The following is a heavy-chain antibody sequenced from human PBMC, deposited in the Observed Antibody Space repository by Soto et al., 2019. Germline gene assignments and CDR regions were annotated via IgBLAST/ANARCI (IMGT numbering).Heavy chain of an antibody. CDR3: GRNGYYSLDV. V-gene: IGHV4-4*02. Sequence: QVQLQESGPGLVRPSGTLALPCAVSGDSIIGTGWWSWVRQSPGKGLDWIGEVYHSGATNYNPSLKSLVTISVDTSRNQFSLSLGYVTAADTAVYYCGRNGYYSLDVWGQGTTVTVSS. D-gene: IGHD3-22*01. CDR2: VYHSGAT. CDR1: GDSIIGTGW. J-gene: IGHJ6*02.